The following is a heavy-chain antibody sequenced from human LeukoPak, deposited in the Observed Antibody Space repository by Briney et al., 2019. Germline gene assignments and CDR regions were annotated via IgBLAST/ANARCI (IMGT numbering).Heavy chain of an antibody. CDR2: TSYDESNK. V-gene: IGHV3-30-3*01. CDR3: ARDGGWLQFFDY. CDR1: GFTFSRYA. D-gene: IGHD5-24*01. J-gene: IGHJ4*02. Sequence: GGSLRLSCAASGFTFSRYAMHWARQAPGKGLEWVAVTSYDESNKEFADSVQGRFTISRDNSKNTLYLGMNGLRADDTAVYYCARDGGWLQFFDYWGQGTLVTVST.